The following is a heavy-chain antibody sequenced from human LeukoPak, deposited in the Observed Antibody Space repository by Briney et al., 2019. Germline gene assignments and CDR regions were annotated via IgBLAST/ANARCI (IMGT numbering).Heavy chain of an antibody. Sequence: GGSQRLSCAAAGFTFSSYAMSWVRQAPGKGREWVSAISGSGGSTYYADSVKGRFTISRDNSKNTLYLQMNSLRAEDTAVYYCAKDPGIAVATYYFDYWGQGTLVTVSS. D-gene: IGHD6-19*01. CDR2: ISGSGGST. V-gene: IGHV3-23*01. CDR3: AKDPGIAVATYYFDY. CDR1: GFTFSSYA. J-gene: IGHJ4*02.